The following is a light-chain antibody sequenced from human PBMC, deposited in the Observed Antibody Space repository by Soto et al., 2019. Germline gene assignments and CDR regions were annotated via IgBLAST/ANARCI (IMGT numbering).Light chain of an antibody. CDR1: SGDVGHYNY. CDR3: CSYAGSYTYVV. Sequence: QSALTQPRSVSGSPGQSVTISCTGTSGDVGHYNYVSWYQQHPGKAPKLMVYDVSKRPSGVPDRFSGSKSGNTASLTISGIQAEDEADYYCCSYAGSYTYVVFGGGTKLTVL. CDR2: DVS. J-gene: IGLJ2*01. V-gene: IGLV2-11*01.